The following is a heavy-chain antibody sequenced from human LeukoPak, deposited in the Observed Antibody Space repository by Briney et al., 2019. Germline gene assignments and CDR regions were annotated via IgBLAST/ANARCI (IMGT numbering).Heavy chain of an antibody. D-gene: IGHD3-10*01. J-gene: IGHJ4*02. CDR2: IIPIFGTA. Sequence: SVKVSCKASGGXFSSYAISWVRQAPGQGLEWMGGIIPIFGTANYAQKFQGRVTITADESTSTAYMELSSLRSEDTAVYYCARDPSQGFGEPFDYWGQGTLVTVSS. V-gene: IGHV1-69*01. CDR1: GGXFSSYA. CDR3: ARDPSQGFGEPFDY.